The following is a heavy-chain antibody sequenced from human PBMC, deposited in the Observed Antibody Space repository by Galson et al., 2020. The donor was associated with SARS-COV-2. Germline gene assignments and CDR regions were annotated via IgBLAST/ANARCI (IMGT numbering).Heavy chain of an antibody. Sequence: GESLKISCKGSGYSFTSYWIGWVRQMPGKGLEWMGIIYPGDSDTRKSPSFQGQVTISADKSISTAYLQWSSLKASDTAMYYCARRTTYDILTGYYVCPHQPIDYWGQGTLVTVSS. D-gene: IGHD3-9*01. CDR1: GYSFTSYW. J-gene: IGHJ4*02. V-gene: IGHV5-51*01. CDR3: ARRTTYDILTGYYVCPHQPIDY. CDR2: IYPGDSDT.